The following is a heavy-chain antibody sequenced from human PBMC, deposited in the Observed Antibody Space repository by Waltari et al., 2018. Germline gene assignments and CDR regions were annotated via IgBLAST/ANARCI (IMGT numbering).Heavy chain of an antibody. Sequence: QVQLVQSGAEVKKPGASVKVSCKTSGFTFSDYYMHWVRQAPGQGLEWMGWINPNTGGTNYAQKFQGRVTITADESTSTAYMELSSLRSEDTAVYYCARERYCGGDCFLGYWGQGTLVTVSS. CDR3: ARERYCGGDCFLGY. V-gene: IGHV1-2*02. D-gene: IGHD2-21*02. CDR2: INPNTGGT. CDR1: GFTFSDYY. J-gene: IGHJ4*02.